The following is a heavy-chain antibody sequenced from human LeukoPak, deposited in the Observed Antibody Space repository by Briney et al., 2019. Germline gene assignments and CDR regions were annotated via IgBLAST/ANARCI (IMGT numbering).Heavy chain of an antibody. Sequence: GGSLRLSCAASGFXFSSYTMSWVRQAPGKGLEWVSGFSGSAGSTYYGDSVKGRFTISRDNSKNTLYLQMNSLRVEDTAVYYCAKPLVSGGWYFDLWGRGTLVTVSS. J-gene: IGHJ2*01. V-gene: IGHV3-23*01. CDR1: GFXFSSYT. D-gene: IGHD1-14*01. CDR3: AKPLVSGGWYFDL. CDR2: FSGSAGST.